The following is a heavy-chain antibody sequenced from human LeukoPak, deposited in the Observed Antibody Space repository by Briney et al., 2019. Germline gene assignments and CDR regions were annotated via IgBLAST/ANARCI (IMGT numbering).Heavy chain of an antibody. CDR1: GYSFPSYW. J-gene: IGHJ4*02. D-gene: IGHD3-10*01. V-gene: IGHV5-51*01. Sequence: GESLKISGKGSGYSFPSYWFGWVRQMPGKGLGGLGIIYPGDSETRYSPSFQGQVTISVDKSISTAYLQWSSLKASDTAMYYGARSPFRGVMVDYWGQGTLVTVSS. CDR3: ARSPFRGVMVDY. CDR2: IYPGDSET.